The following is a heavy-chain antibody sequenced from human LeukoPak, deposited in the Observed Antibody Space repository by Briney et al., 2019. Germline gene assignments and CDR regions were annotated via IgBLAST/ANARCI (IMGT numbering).Heavy chain of an antibody. Sequence: ASVKVSCKASGYTFTSYGISCGRQAPGQGLEWMGWISAYNGNTNYAQKLQGRVTMTTDTYTSTAYMELRGLRSDDTAVYYCARSGIAAAGTTDYWGQGTLVTVSS. CDR3: ARSGIAAAGTTDY. CDR2: ISAYNGNT. V-gene: IGHV1-18*01. J-gene: IGHJ4*02. CDR1: GYTFTSYG. D-gene: IGHD6-13*01.